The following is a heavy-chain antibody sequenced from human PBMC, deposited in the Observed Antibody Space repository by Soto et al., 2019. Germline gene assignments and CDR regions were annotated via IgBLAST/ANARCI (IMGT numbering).Heavy chain of an antibody. D-gene: IGHD6-13*01. CDR1: GGSISSGGYY. Sequence: QVQLQESGPGLVKPSQTLSLTCTVSGGSISSGGYYWSWIRQHPGKGLEWIGYIYYSGSTYYNPSLKSRVTISVDTSKNQFSLKLSSVTAADTAVYYCARDERAADAYYYGMDVWGQGTTVTVSS. CDR3: ARDERAADAYYYGMDV. CDR2: IYYSGST. J-gene: IGHJ6*02. V-gene: IGHV4-31*03.